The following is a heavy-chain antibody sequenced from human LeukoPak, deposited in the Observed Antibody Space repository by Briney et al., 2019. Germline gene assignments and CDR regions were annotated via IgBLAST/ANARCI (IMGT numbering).Heavy chain of an antibody. CDR1: GFTFGDYA. CDR2: IRTKTSRGTS. D-gene: IGHD5-18*01. V-gene: IGHV3-49*03. Sequence: GGSLRLSCTASGFTFGDYAMTWTRQAPGKGLEWVGFIRTKTSRGTSEYATSVKGRFTISRDDSKSIAYLQMNSLKTEDTAVYYCTRGQLGYDYWGQGTLVTVSS. J-gene: IGHJ4*02. CDR3: TRGQLGYDY.